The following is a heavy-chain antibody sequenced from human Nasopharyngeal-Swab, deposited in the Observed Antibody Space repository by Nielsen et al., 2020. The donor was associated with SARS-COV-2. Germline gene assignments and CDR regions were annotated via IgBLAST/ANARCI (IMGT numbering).Heavy chain of an antibody. J-gene: IGHJ3*01. D-gene: IGHD3-16*02. Sequence: SETLSLTCTVSGGSISSGGYFWSWIRQHPGKGLEWIGYIHYTGNTFYNPSLESRLTIPLDTSQNQFSLRLSSVTAADTAVYYCAREVIEPAVSDAFDFWGQGTMVTVSS. CDR3: AREVIEPAVSDAFDF. CDR1: GGSISSGGYF. CDR2: IHYTGNT. V-gene: IGHV4-31*03.